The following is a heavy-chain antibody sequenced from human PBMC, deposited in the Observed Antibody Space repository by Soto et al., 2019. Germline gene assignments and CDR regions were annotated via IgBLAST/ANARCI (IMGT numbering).Heavy chain of an antibody. Sequence: ASVKVACKASGYTFTNYDINWVRQAPGQGLEWMGGIIPIFGKANYAQKFQGRVTITADESTSTAYMELSSLRSEDTAVYYCARGYGTAAPSYFDYWGQGTLVTVSS. CDR2: IIPIFGKA. J-gene: IGHJ4*02. CDR3: ARGYGTAAPSYFDY. CDR1: GYTFTNYD. D-gene: IGHD2-2*01. V-gene: IGHV1-69*13.